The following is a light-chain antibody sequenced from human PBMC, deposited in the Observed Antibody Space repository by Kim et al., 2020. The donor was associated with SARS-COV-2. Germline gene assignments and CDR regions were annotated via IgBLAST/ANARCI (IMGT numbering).Light chain of an antibody. V-gene: IGLV7-46*01. J-gene: IGLJ3*02. CDR3: LLSYSGARV. CDR2: DTT. CDR1: PGAVTGGHY. Sequence: PGGTVTLTCGSSPGAVTGGHYPYWFQQKPGQGPRTLIYDTTNKHSWTPARFSGSLLGGKAALTLSGAQPEDEADYYCLLSYSGARVFGGGTQLTVL.